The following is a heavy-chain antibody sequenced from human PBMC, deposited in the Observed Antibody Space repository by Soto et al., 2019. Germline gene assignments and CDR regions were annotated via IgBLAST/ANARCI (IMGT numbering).Heavy chain of an antibody. CDR2: ISGYNGNT. V-gene: IGHV1-18*01. CDR3: AREGQAPYYYYGMDV. Sequence: QVQVVQSGAEVKKPGASVKVSCKASGYTFTHYGFSWVRQAPGQGLEWMGWISGYNGNTKYAEKFQGRVTMTTDTSTSTAHMELRSLRSDDTAVYYCAREGQAPYYYYGMDVWGQGTAVTVSS. J-gene: IGHJ6*02. CDR1: GYTFTHYG.